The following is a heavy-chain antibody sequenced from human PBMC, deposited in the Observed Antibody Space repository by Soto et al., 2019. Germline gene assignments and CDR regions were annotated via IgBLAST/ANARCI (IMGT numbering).Heavy chain of an antibody. CDR1: GDSISSGGYY. CDR3: ARARGYYYDSSGYNSWYFDY. V-gene: IGHV4-31*03. D-gene: IGHD3-22*01. Sequence: QVQLQESGPGLVKPSQTLSLTCTVSGDSISSGGYYWSWIRQHPGKGLEWTGYIYYSGSTYYNPSLKSRVTISVDTSNIQFSLKLSSVTAADTAVYYCARARGYYYDSSGYNSWYFDYWGQGTLVTVSS. J-gene: IGHJ4*02. CDR2: IYYSGST.